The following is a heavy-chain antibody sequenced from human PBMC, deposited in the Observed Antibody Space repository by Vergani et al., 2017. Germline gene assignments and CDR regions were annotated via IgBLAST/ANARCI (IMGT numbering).Heavy chain of an antibody. V-gene: IGHV1-46*01. CDR2: INPSGGST. Sequence: QVQLVQSGAEVKKPGASVKVSCKASGYTFTSYYMHWVRQAPGQGLEWMGIINPSGGSTSYAQKFQGRVTMTRDTSTSTVYMELNSLRAEDTAVYYCARDRGGVTATAAVDYWGQGTLVTVSS. CDR1: GYTFTSYY. D-gene: IGHD2-21*02. J-gene: IGHJ4*02. CDR3: ARDRGGVTATAAVDY.